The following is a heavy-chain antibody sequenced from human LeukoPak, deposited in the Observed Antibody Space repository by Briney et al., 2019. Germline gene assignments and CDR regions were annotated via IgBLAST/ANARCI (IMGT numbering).Heavy chain of an antibody. CDR1: GYTFTSYY. Sequence: GASVKVSCKASGYTFTSYYMHWVRQAPGQGLEWMGIINPSGGSTSYAQKFQGRVTMTRDMSTSTVYMELSSLRSEDTAVYYCARDYYYDSSGYFRYMDVWGKGTTVTVSS. CDR3: ARDYYYDSSGYFRYMDV. V-gene: IGHV1-46*01. J-gene: IGHJ6*03. D-gene: IGHD3-22*01. CDR2: INPSGGST.